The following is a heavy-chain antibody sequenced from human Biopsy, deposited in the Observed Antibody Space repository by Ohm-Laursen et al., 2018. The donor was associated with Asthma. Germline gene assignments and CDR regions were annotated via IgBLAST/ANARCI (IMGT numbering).Heavy chain of an antibody. CDR1: GFTFSSYG. CDR2: IWYDGSNK. J-gene: IGHJ4*02. CDR3: AKDKRYSGSYFDY. Sequence: SLRLSCSASGFTFSSYGMHWVRQAPGKGLEWVAVIWYDGSNKYYADSVKGRFTISRDNSKNTLYLQMNSLRAEDTAVYYCAKDKRYSGSYFDYWGQGTLVTVSS. D-gene: IGHD1-26*01. V-gene: IGHV3-33*06.